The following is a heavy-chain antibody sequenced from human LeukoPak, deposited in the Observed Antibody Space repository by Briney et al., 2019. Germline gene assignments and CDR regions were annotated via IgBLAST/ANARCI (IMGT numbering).Heavy chain of an antibody. Sequence: SETLSLTCTVSGGSMSSYYWSWIRQPPGKGLEWIGYIYYRGSTNYTPSVKSRVTISVDTSKNQFCLKLSSVTAADTAVYYCARDRCSGGSCHSDYWGQGTLVTVSS. J-gene: IGHJ4*02. CDR3: ARDRCSGGSCHSDY. CDR1: GGSMSSYY. V-gene: IGHV4-59*01. D-gene: IGHD2-15*01. CDR2: IYYRGST.